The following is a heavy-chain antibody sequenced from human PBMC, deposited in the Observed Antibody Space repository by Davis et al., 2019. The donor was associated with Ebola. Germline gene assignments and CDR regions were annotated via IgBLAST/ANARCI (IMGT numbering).Heavy chain of an antibody. CDR2: IWYDGSNK. V-gene: IGHV3-33*01. Sequence: PGGSLRLSCAASGFTFSSYGMHWVRQAPGKGLEWVAVIWYDGSNKYYADSVKGRFTISRDNSKNTLYLQMNSLRAEDTAVYYCAREGATTAEFDYWGQGTLVTVSS. CDR1: GFTFSSYG. CDR3: AREGATTAEFDY. D-gene: IGHD1-26*01. J-gene: IGHJ4*02.